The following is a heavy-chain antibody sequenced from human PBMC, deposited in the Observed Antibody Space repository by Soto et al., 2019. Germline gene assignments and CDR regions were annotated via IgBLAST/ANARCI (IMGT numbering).Heavy chain of an antibody. CDR2: IDWDDDK. CDR3: ARISGYEYSMDV. J-gene: IGHJ6*04. D-gene: IGHD1-26*01. Sequence: SGPTLVNPTQTLTLTCTFSGFSLSTSGMCVSWIRQPPGKALEWLARIDWDDDKYYSTSLKTRLTISKDTSKNQVVLTMTSMDPVDTATYYCARISGYEYSMDVWGKGTTVTVSS. CDR1: GFSLSTSGMC. V-gene: IGHV2-70*11.